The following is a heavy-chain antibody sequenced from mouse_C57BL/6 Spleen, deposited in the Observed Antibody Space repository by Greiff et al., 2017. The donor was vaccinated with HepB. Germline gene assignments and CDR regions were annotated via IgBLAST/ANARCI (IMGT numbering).Heavy chain of an antibody. CDR1: GFSLSTSGMG. J-gene: IGHJ2*01. CDR3: ARRRYGSGHFDY. CDR2: IYWDDDK. D-gene: IGHD1-1*01. Sequence: QVTLKESGPGILQSSQTLSLTCSFSGFSLSTSGMGVSWIRQPSGKGLEWLAHIYWDDDKRYNPSLKSRLTISKDTSRNQVFLKITSVDTADTATYYCARRRYGSGHFDYWGQGTTLTVSS. V-gene: IGHV8-12*01.